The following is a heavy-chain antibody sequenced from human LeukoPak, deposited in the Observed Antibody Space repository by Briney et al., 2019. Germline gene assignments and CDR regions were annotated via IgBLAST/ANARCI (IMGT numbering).Heavy chain of an antibody. CDR2: INHSGST. CDR3: ARGRIYSSSWRTTNFDY. CDR1: GGSFSGYY. Sequence: PSETLSLTCAVYGGSFSGYYWSWIRQPPGKGLEWIGEINHSGSTNYNPSLKSRVTISVDTSKNQFSLKLSSVTAADTAVYYCARGRIYSSSWRTTNFDYWGQGTLVTVSS. V-gene: IGHV4-34*01. D-gene: IGHD6-13*01. J-gene: IGHJ4*02.